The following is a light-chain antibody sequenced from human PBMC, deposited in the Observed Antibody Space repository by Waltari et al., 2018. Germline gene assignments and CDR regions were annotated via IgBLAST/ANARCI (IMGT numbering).Light chain of an antibody. CDR2: GAS. V-gene: IGKV3-20*01. J-gene: IGKJ4*01. CDR3: QQYGSTPLT. Sequence: EVVLMQSPGTLSLSPGERATLSCRATQSVTGSYLAWYQQKPGQAPRLLIYGASSRATGIPDRFSGSESGTDFTLTISRLEPEDFAVYFCQQYGSTPLTFGGGTKVEIK. CDR1: QSVTGSY.